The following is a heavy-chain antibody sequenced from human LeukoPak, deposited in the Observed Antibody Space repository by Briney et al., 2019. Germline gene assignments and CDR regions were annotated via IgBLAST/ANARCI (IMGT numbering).Heavy chain of an antibody. CDR2: INPNSGGT. CDR1: GYTFTGYY. J-gene: IGHJ5*02. CDR3: ARVSVRFVPAPRNWFDP. Sequence: ASVKVSCKASGYTFTGYYMHWVRQAPGQGLEWMGWINPNSGGTNYAQKFRGRVTMTRDTSISTAYMELSRLRSDDTAVYYCARVSVRFVPAPRNWFDPWGQGTLVTVSS. D-gene: IGHD2-2*01. V-gene: IGHV1-2*02.